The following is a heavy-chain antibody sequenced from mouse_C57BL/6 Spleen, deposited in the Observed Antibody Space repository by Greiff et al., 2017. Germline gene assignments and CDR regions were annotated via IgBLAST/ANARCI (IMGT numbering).Heavy chain of an antibody. J-gene: IGHJ2*01. CDR3: ASNYGSSSDY. CDR2: INPSSGYT. D-gene: IGHD1-1*01. CDR1: GYTFTSYT. V-gene: IGHV1-4*01. Sequence: LVESGAELARPGASVKMSCKASGYTFTSYTMHWVKQRPGQGLEWIGYINPSSGYTKYNQKFKDKATLTADKSSSTAYMQLSSLTSEDSAVYYCASNYGSSSDYWGQGTTLTVSS.